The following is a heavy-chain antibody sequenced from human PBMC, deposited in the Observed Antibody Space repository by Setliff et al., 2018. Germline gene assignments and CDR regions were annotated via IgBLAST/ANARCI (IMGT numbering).Heavy chain of an antibody. CDR2: IYYSGST. D-gene: IGHD3-3*01. CDR1: GGSISSSTNY. CDR3: ATDSSDYDFWSGYSRPFGY. V-gene: IGHV4-39*01. J-gene: IGHJ4*02. Sequence: ETLSLTCTVSGGSISSSTNYWGWIRQPPGKGLEWIGSIYYSGSTYYNPSLKSRVTISVDTSKNQFSLKLSSVTAADTAVYYCATDSSDYDFWSGYSRPFGYWGQGTLVTVSS.